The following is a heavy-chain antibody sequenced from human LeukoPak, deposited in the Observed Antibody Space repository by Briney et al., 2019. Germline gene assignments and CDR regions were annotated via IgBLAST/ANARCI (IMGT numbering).Heavy chain of an antibody. CDR3: ATSPGVVGPTTFDY. V-gene: IGHV3-21*01. Sequence: GGSLRLSCAASGFTFSSYSMNWVRQAPGKGLEWVSSISSSSSYIYYADSVKGRFTISRDNAKNSLYLQMNSLRAEDTAVYYCATSPGVVGPTTFDYWGRGTLVTVSS. CDR2: ISSSSSYI. D-gene: IGHD1-26*01. CDR1: GFTFSSYS. J-gene: IGHJ4*02.